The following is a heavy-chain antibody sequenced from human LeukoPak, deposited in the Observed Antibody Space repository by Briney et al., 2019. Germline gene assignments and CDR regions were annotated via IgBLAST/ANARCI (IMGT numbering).Heavy chain of an antibody. CDR1: GYTFTVYY. J-gene: IGHJ4*02. Sequence: ASLKVSCKASGYTFTVYYMHWVRQAPGQGLEWMGRINPNSGGTNYAQKFQGRVTMTRDTSISTAYMELSRLRSDDTAVYYCARVNNRYSSSRCDYWGQGALVTVSS. CDR3: ARVNNRYSSSRCDY. D-gene: IGHD6-13*01. CDR2: INPNSGGT. V-gene: IGHV1-2*06.